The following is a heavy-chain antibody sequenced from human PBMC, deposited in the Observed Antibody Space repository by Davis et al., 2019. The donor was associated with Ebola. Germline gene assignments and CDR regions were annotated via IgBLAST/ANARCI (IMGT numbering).Heavy chain of an antibody. V-gene: IGHV1-8*01. CDR3: ARPDVYGYNLGY. CDR2: MNPNSGNT. Sequence: ASVKVSCKASGYTFTSYDINWVRQATGQGLEWMGWMNPNSGNTGYAQKFQGRVTMTRNTSISTAYMELSSLRSEDTAVYYCARPDVYGYNLGYWGQGTLVTVSS. CDR1: GYTFTSYD. D-gene: IGHD5-24*01. J-gene: IGHJ4*02.